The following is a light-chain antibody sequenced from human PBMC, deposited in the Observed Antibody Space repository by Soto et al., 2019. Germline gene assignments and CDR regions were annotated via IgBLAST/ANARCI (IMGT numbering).Light chain of an antibody. CDR2: GAY. CDR3: QHYTNWPLT. V-gene: IGKV3-15*01. CDR1: HSVSSR. J-gene: IGKJ4*01. Sequence: EIVMTQSPATLSVSPGERATLSCRASHSVSSRLAWYQQKPGQAPRLLIYGAYTRATGLPARFSGSGSGTEFTFSISSLQSEEFGVYYCQHYTNWPLTFGGGTKVEIK.